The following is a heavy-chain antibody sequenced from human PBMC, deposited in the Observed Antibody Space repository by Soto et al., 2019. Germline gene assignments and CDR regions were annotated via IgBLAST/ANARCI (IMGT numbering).Heavy chain of an antibody. Sequence: SETLSLTCAVSGASISGSYYYWAWLRQSPGKGPEWIGSVFYTGFTSYNPSLESRVSVSVDTSKSQFSLKLSAVTAADTAVYYCATSQKGYNWNYFDHWGQGALVTVS. V-gene: IGHV4-39*01. CDR2: VFYTGFT. J-gene: IGHJ4*02. CDR3: ATSQKGYNWNYFDH. CDR1: GASISGSYYY. D-gene: IGHD1-20*01.